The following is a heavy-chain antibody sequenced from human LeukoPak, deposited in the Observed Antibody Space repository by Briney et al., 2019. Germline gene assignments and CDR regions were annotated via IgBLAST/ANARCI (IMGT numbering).Heavy chain of an antibody. CDR3: ARNVITLGGVIANAEYFQH. CDR1: GGSISSGDYY. V-gene: IGHV4-30-4*08. CDR2: IYYSGST. Sequence: KPSETLSLTCTVSGGSISSGDYYWSWIRQPPGKGLEWIGYIYYSGSTYYNPSLKSRVTISVDTSKNQFSLKLSSVTAADTAVYYCARNVITLGGVIANAEYFQHWGQGTLVTVSS. J-gene: IGHJ1*01. D-gene: IGHD3-16*02.